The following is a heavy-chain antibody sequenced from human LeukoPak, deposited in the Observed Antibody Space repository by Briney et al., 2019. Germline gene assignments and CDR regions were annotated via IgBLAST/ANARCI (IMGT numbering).Heavy chain of an antibody. V-gene: IGHV4-31*03. CDR2: IYYSGST. J-gene: IGHJ4*02. CDR3: ARDNCSGGSCYSDY. CDR1: GASNSSGGYY. Sequence: PSQTLSLTCTVSGASNSSGGYYWTWIRQHPGKGLEWIGYIYYSGSTYYNPSLKSRVTISVDTSKNQFSLKLSSVTAADTAVYYCARDNCSGGSCYSDYWGQGTLVTVSS. D-gene: IGHD2-15*01.